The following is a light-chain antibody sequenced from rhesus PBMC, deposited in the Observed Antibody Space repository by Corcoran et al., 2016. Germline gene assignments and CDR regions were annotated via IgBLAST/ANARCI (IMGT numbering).Light chain of an antibody. CDR3: QHGYDTPYS. CDR2: YAS. CDR1: QGIINN. V-gene: IGKV1S15*01. Sequence: DIHMTQSPSSLSASVGDTVTITCRASQGIINNLAWYQQKPGKVPKLLIYYASTLQIGVPSRFTGSGSGTDFTLTISSLQPEDFATYYCQHGYDTPYSFGRGTKVEIK. J-gene: IGKJ2*01.